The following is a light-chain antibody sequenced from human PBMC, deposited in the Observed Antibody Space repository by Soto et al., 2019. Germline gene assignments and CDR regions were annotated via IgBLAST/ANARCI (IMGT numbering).Light chain of an antibody. J-gene: IGKJ1*01. CDR3: MQALQTLWT. CDR1: QSLLHSNGYNY. CDR2: LGS. Sequence: DLVMTQSPLCLPVTPGEPDSISCRSSQSLLHSNGYNYLDWYLQKPGQSPQLLIYLGSNRASGVPDRFSGSGSGTDFTLKISRVEAEDVGVYYCMQALQTLWTFGQGTKVEIK. V-gene: IGKV2-28*01.